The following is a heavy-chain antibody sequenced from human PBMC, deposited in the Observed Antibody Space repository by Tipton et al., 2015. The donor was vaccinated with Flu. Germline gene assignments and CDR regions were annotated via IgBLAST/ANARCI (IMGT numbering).Heavy chain of an antibody. CDR3: ARDRGWPAALDF. V-gene: IGHV4-59*01. Sequence: LSLTCTVSGGSINYYYWNWIRQRPGKGLEWIGFSFYSGSTSYNPALQSRITISVDNSRNQFSLSLRSVTAADTAVYFCARDRGWPAALDFWGQGILVTVSS. D-gene: IGHD3-10*01. CDR1: GGSINYYY. CDR2: SFYSGST. J-gene: IGHJ4*02.